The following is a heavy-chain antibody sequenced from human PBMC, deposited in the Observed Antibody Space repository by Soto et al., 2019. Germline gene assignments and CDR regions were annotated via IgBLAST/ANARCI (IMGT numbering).Heavy chain of an antibody. CDR1: GASIRSYH. Sequence: QVQLQESGPGLVKPSETLSLTCAVSGASIRSYHWSFLRQPAGKGLEWIGRIQHTGNTNYNPSLKSRVTMSADTSKNQISLKMTSVTAADTAVYFCAKDVSSSRWFAPWGQGVRVIVSS. J-gene: IGHJ5*02. CDR2: IQHTGNT. V-gene: IGHV4-4*07. D-gene: IGHD3-16*01. CDR3: AKDVSSSRWFAP.